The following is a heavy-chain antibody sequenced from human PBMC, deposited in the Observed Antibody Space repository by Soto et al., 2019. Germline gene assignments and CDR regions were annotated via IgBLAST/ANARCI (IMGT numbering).Heavy chain of an antibody. D-gene: IGHD3-22*01. V-gene: IGHV3-21*01. CDR1: GFTFSGYS. J-gene: IGHJ6*02. CDR2: ISSSSSYI. Sequence: GGSLRLSCAASGFTFSGYSMNWVRQAPGKGLEWVSSISSSSSYIYYADSVKGRFTISRGNAKNSLYLQMNSLRAEDTAVYYCARVSYYDSSGYPYYYGMDVWGQGTTVTVSS. CDR3: ARVSYYDSSGYPYYYGMDV.